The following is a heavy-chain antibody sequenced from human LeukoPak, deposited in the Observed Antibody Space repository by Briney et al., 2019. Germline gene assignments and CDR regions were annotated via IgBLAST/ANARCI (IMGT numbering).Heavy chain of an antibody. CDR2: ISYDGRNQ. CDR1: GFTFSSYG. J-gene: IGHJ4*02. Sequence: GGSLRLSCAASGFTFSSYGMHWVRQAPGKRLEWVAIISYDGRNQNYADSVKGRFTISRDNSKNTLYLQMNSLRAEDTAVYYCAKGDGSSAHFDYWGQGTLVTVSS. V-gene: IGHV3-30*18. D-gene: IGHD6-19*01. CDR3: AKGDGSSAHFDY.